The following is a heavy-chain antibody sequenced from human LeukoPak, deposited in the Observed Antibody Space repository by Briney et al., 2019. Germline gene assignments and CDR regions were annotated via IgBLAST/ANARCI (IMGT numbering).Heavy chain of an antibody. D-gene: IGHD6-19*01. Sequence: PGGSLRLSCAASGFTVSSNYMTWVRQAPGKGLEWVSVFYSGGSTYYADSVKGRFTISRDNSMNTLYLQMNSLRAEDTAVYYCARTDGRSSGWYAYDYWGQGTLVTVSS. V-gene: IGHV3-53*01. CDR3: ARTDGRSSGWYAYDY. CDR1: GFTVSSNY. CDR2: FYSGGST. J-gene: IGHJ4*02.